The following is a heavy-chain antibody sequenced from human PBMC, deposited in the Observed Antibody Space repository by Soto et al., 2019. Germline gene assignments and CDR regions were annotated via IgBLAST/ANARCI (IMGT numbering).Heavy chain of an antibody. CDR3: ARQVGFGIAVAGGWFDP. J-gene: IGHJ5*02. D-gene: IGHD6-19*01. V-gene: IGHV5-51*01. CDR2: IYPGDSDT. CDR1: GYSFTSYC. Sequence: GESLKISCKGSGYSFTSYCIGWVRQMPGKGLEWMGIIYPGDSDTRYSPSFQGQVTISADKSISTAYLQWSSLKASDTAMYYCARQVGFGIAVAGGWFDPWGQGTLVTVSS.